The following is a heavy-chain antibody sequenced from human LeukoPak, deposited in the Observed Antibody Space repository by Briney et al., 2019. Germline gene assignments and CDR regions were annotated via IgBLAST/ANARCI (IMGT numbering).Heavy chain of an antibody. CDR3: AKVIYSGYDLFDY. D-gene: IGHD5-12*01. CDR2: ISGDGGST. CDR1: GFTFDDYP. V-gene: IGHV3-43*02. Sequence: TGGSLRLSCAASGFTFDDYPMHWVRQAPGKGLEWVSLISGDGGSTYYADSVKGRFTISTDNSKNSLYLQMNSLRTEDTALYYCAKVIYSGYDLFDYWGQGTLVTVSS. J-gene: IGHJ4*02.